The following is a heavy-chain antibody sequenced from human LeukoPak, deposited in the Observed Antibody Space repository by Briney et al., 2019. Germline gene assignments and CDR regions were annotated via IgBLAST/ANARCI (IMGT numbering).Heavy chain of an antibody. CDR1: GYTFTSYG. D-gene: IGHD6-13*01. Sequence: ASVKVSCTASGYTFTSYGISWVRQAPGQGLEWMGWISAYNGNTNYAQKLQGRVTMTTDTSTSTAYMELRSLRSDDTAAYYCARDLQQQLVRGYHDAFDIWGQGTMVTVSS. J-gene: IGHJ3*02. CDR2: ISAYNGNT. V-gene: IGHV1-18*01. CDR3: ARDLQQQLVRGYHDAFDI.